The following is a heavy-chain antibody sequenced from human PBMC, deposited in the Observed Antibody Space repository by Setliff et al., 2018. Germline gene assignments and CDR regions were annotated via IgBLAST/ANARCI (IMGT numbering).Heavy chain of an antibody. D-gene: IGHD3-16*02. CDR1: GYSFSTYA. J-gene: IGHJ6*03. CDR2: INTNTGNP. Sequence: ASVKVSCKASGYSFSTYAMSWIRQAPGQGLAWMGWINTNTGNPSYAQGFTGRFVFSLDTSVSTAYLQISSLKPEDTAMYYCARASRFATIVWKGDYYMDVWGKGTTVTVSS. CDR3: ARASRFATIVWKGDYYMDV. V-gene: IGHV7-4-1*02.